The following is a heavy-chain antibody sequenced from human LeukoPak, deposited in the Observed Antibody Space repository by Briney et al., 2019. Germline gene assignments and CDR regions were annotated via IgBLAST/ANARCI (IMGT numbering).Heavy chain of an antibody. V-gene: IGHV4-39*07. J-gene: IGHJ4*02. CDR3: ARTDVNRYDFWSGYPRTSFDY. Sequence: PSETLSLTCTVSGGSISSSSYYWGWIRQPPGNGLEWIGEINHSGSTNYNPSLKSRVTISVDTSKNQFSLKLSSVTAADTAVYYCARTDVNRYDFWSGYPRTSFDYWGQGTLVTVSS. CDR2: INHSGST. CDR1: GGSISSSSYY. D-gene: IGHD3-3*01.